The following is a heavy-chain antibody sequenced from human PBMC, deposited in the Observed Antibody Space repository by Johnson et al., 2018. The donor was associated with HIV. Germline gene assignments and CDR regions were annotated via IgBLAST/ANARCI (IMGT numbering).Heavy chain of an antibody. Sequence: VQLVESGGGVVQPGRSLRLSCAASGFTFSSYGMHWVRQAPGQGLEWVSGINWNGVSSSYADSVMGRFTISRDNAKNSLYLQMNSLRAEDTALYYCTRARYSSSWYNGDAFDIWGQGTMVTVSS. J-gene: IGHJ3*02. CDR2: INWNGVSS. CDR1: GFTFSSYG. D-gene: IGHD6-13*01. V-gene: IGHV3-20*04. CDR3: TRARYSSSWYNGDAFDI.